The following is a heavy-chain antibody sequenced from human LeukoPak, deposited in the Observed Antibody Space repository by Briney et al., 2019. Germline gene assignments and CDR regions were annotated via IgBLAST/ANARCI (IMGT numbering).Heavy chain of an antibody. Sequence: GGSLRLSCTASGFTFSSYWMHWVRQAPGKGLVWVSRINSDGSSTSYADSVKGRFTISRDNAKNTLYLQMNSLRAEDTAVYCCARDSGDYDSSGYSPFDYWGQGTLVTVSS. D-gene: IGHD3-22*01. J-gene: IGHJ4*02. CDR1: GFTFSSYW. CDR3: ARDSGDYDSSGYSPFDY. V-gene: IGHV3-74*01. CDR2: INSDGSST.